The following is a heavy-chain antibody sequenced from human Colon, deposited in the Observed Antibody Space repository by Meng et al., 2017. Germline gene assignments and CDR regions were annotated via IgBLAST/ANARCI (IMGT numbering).Heavy chain of an antibody. J-gene: IGHJ4*02. CDR1: GGSVSSASYY. Sequence: QVQLQESGPGPVGPSETLSLPCNVSGGSVSSASYYWSWIRQPPGKGLEWIGLIHYSGSRNYNPSLKSRVTMSVDTSKNQVSLRLTSVTAADTAVYYCARFYGSGTFEVHDYWGQGTLVTVSS. V-gene: IGHV4-61*01. D-gene: IGHD3-10*01. CDR3: ARFYGSGTFEVHDY. CDR2: IHYSGSR.